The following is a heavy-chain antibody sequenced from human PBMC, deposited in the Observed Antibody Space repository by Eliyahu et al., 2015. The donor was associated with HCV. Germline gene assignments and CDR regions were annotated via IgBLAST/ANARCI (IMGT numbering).Heavy chain of an antibody. CDR2: IKSKTDGGTT. CDR1: GFTXSNAW. J-gene: IGHJ4*02. D-gene: IGHD1-26*01. CDR3: TTGWSGSYFDY. Sequence: EVQLVESGGGLVKPGGSXRLXCAAXGFTXSNAWMSWVRXAPGKGLEWXGRIKSKTDGGTTDYAAPVKGRFTISRDDSKNTLYLQMNSLKTEDTAVYYCTTGWSGSYFDYWGQGTLVTVSS. V-gene: IGHV3-15*01.